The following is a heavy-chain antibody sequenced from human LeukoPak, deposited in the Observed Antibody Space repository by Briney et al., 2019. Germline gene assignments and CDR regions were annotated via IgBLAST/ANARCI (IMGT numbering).Heavy chain of an antibody. J-gene: IGHJ4*02. CDR2: ISSSSSYI. V-gene: IGHV3-21*04. CDR1: GFTFSSYS. D-gene: IGHD3-10*01. CDR3: ATDNSYGSGSYYT. Sequence: PGGSLRLSCAASGFTFSSYSMNWVRQAPGKGLEWVSSISSSSSYIYYADSVKGRFTISRDNAKNSLYLQMNSLRAEDTAVYYCATDNSYGSGSYYTWGQGTLVTVSS.